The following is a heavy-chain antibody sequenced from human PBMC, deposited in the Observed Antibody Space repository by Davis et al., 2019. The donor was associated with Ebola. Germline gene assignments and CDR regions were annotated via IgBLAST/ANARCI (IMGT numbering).Heavy chain of an antibody. J-gene: IGHJ6*04. Sequence: ASVKVSCKVSGYTLTELSMHWVRQAPGKGLEWMGGFDPEDGETIYAQKFQGRVTMTEDTSTDTAYMELSSLRSEDTAVYYCATGHDILTGWYMDVWGKGTTVTVSS. CDR3: ATGHDILTGWYMDV. D-gene: IGHD3-9*01. V-gene: IGHV1-24*01. CDR2: FDPEDGET. CDR1: GYTLTELS.